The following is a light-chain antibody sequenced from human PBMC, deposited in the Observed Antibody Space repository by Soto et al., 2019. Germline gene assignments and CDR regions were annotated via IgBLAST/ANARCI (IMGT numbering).Light chain of an antibody. Sequence: QAVVTQPPSASGTPGQRVTISGSGSSSNIGSNYVYWYQQLPGTAPKLLIYRNNQRPSGVPDRFSGSKSGTSASLAISGLRSEDEADYYCAAWDDSLSAVVFGGGTKLTVL. CDR2: RNN. CDR1: SSNIGSNY. V-gene: IGLV1-47*01. CDR3: AAWDDSLSAVV. J-gene: IGLJ2*01.